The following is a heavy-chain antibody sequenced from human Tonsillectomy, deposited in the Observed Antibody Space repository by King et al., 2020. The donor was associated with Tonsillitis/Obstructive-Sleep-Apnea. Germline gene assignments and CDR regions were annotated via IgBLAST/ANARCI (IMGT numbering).Heavy chain of an antibody. J-gene: IGHJ2*01. CDR3: ARAREGTGEGCYFDL. D-gene: IGHD7-27*01. Sequence: VQLVESGGGLVQPGGSLRLSCAASGFTFSSYDMHWVRQATGKGLEWVSAIGTAGDTYYPGSVKGRFTISRENAKNSLYLQMNSLRAGDTAVYYCARAREGTGEGCYFDLWGRGTLVTVSS. V-gene: IGHV3-13*04. CDR2: IGTAGDT. CDR1: GFTFSSYD.